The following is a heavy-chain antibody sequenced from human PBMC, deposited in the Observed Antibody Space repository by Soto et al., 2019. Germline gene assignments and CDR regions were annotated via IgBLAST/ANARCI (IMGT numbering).Heavy chain of an antibody. Sequence: ASVKVSCKASGYFFASYSMHWVRQAPGQGLEWMGMINPSVGSTSYVEKFQGRVTITADESTSTAYMELSSLRSEDTAVYYCARSQGSSTSLEIYYYYYYGMDVWGQGTTVTVSS. D-gene: IGHD2-2*01. CDR3: ARSQGSSTSLEIYYYYYYGMDV. CDR1: GYFFASYS. V-gene: IGHV1-46*01. CDR2: INPSVGST. J-gene: IGHJ6*02.